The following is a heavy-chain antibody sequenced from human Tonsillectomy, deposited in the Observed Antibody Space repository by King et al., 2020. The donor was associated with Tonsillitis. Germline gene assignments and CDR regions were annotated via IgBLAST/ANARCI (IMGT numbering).Heavy chain of an antibody. D-gene: IGHD3-9*01. CDR1: GYSISSGYY. J-gene: IGHJ4*02. V-gene: IGHV4-38-2*01. CDR3: ARIPIHYDILTGYIDY. Sequence: QLQESGPGLVKPSETLSLTCAVSGYSISSGYYWGWIRQPPGKGLVWIGSIYHSGSTYYNPSLKSRVTISVDTSKNQFSLKLSSVTAADTAVYYCARIPIHYDILTGYIDYWGQGTLVTVSS. CDR2: IYHSGST.